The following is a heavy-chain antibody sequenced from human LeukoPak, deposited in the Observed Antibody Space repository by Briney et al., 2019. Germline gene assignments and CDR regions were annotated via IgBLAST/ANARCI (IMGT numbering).Heavy chain of an antibody. CDR1: GFTFSSYW. CDR3: ASRDGYSQPNFDY. CDR2: IKQDGSEK. D-gene: IGHD5-24*01. J-gene: IGHJ4*02. V-gene: IGHV3-7*01. Sequence: PGGSLRLSCAASGFTFSSYWMSWVRQAPGKGLEWVANIKQDGSEKYYVDSVKGRFTISRDNAKNSLYLQMNSLRAEDTAVYYCASRDGYSQPNFDYWGQGTLVTVSS.